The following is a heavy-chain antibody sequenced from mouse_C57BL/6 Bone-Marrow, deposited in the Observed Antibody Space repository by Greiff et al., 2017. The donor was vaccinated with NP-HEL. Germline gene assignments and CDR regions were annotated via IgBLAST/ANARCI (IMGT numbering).Heavy chain of an antibody. V-gene: IGHV1-64*01. CDR3: AIRGGYYAMDY. CDR2: IHPNSGST. CDR1: GYTFTSYW. J-gene: IGHJ4*01. Sequence: VQLQQPGAELVKPGASVKLSCKASGYTFTSYWMHWVKQRPGQGLEWIGMIHPNSGSTNYNEKFKSKATLTVDKSSSTAYMQLSSLTSEDSAVYYCAIRGGYYAMDYWGQGTSVTVSS.